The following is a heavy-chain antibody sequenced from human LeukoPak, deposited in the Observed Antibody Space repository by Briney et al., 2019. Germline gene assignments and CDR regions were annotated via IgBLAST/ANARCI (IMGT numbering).Heavy chain of an antibody. J-gene: IGHJ4*02. CDR3: SRHGGDTAMVPFDG. D-gene: IGHD5-18*01. CDR1: GCSISSSGYY. Sequence: SETLSLTCTVSGCSISSSGYYWGCIRQPPGKGLEGVGCIYYTRSTYYNSSINSRATTSVDTSNNQFSQMLSSVTAAETAVYYCSRHGGDTAMVPFDGWGQGTLVTVSS. CDR2: IYYTRST. V-gene: IGHV4-39*01.